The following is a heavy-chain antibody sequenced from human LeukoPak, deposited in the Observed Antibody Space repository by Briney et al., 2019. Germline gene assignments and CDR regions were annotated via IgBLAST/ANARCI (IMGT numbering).Heavy chain of an antibody. D-gene: IGHD3-3*01. CDR1: GVIFSRYW. Sequence: PGGSLRLSCAATGVIFSRYWISWGRQAPGKGLEWVADIKQDGSEKYYVDSVKGRFTISRDNARNSLYLQMRSLRAEDTAVYYCATIGGLYYDFWSGYFKYWGQGTLVTVSS. CDR2: IKQDGSEK. CDR3: ATIGGLYYDFWSGYFKY. V-gene: IGHV3-7*01. J-gene: IGHJ4*02.